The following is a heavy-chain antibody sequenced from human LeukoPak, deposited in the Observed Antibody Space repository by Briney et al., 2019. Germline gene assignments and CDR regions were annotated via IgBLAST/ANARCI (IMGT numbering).Heavy chain of an antibody. CDR2: LNTDGSST. Sequence: GGSLRLSCAASGFSFSSYWMHWVRQAPGKGLVWVSRLNTDGSSTNYADSVKGRFTISRDNAKNTLYLQMNSLRAEDTAVYYCARTNGGFDYWGQGTLVTVSS. J-gene: IGHJ4*02. V-gene: IGHV3-74*01. CDR1: GFSFSSYW. CDR3: ARTNGGFDY. D-gene: IGHD3-10*01.